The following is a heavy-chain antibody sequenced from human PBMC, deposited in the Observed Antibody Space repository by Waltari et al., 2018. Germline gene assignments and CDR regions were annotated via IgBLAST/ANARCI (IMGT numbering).Heavy chain of an antibody. V-gene: IGHV4-61*02. J-gene: IGHJ3*02. D-gene: IGHD3-22*01. CDR1: GGSTSSGSYY. Sequence: QVQLQESGPGLVKPSQTLSLTCTVSGGSTSSGSYYWSWIRQPAGKGLEWIGRIYTSGSTNYNPSLKSRVTISVDTSKNQFSLKLSSVTAADTAVYYCARVPHYYDSSGYYTDAFDIWGQGTMVTVSS. CDR2: IYTSGST. CDR3: ARVPHYYDSSGYYTDAFDI.